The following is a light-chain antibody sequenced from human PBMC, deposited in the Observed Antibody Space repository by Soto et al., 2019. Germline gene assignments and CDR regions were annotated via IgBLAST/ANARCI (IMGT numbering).Light chain of an antibody. V-gene: IGKV3-15*01. CDR1: QSVRSS. CDR3: QQYNNWPIT. Sequence: EIVLTQSPATLSLSRGESATLSCRASQSVRSSLAWYQHKPGQAPRLLIYRASTRTTGIPARFSGSGSGTEFTLTINSLQSEDFAVYYCQQYNNWPITFGQGTRLEIK. J-gene: IGKJ5*01. CDR2: RAS.